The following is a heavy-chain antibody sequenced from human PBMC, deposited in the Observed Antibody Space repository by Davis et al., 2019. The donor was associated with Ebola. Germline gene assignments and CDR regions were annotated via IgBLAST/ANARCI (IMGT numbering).Heavy chain of an antibody. CDR2: ISAYNGNT. CDR1: GYTFTSYG. CDR3: ARGGYCSSTSCRNYYYYYGMDV. D-gene: IGHD2-2*01. J-gene: IGHJ6*02. Sequence: ASVKVSCKASGYTFTSYGISWVRQAPGQGLEWMGWISAYNGNTNYAQKLQGRVTMTTDTSTSTAYMELSSLRSEDTAVYYCARGGYCSSTSCRNYYYYYGMDVWGQGTTVTVSS. V-gene: IGHV1-18*01.